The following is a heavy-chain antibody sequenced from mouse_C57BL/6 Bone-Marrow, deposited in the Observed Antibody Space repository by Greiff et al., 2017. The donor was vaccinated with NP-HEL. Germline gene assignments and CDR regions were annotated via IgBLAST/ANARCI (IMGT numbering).Heavy chain of an antibody. CDR1: GYAFSSSW. Sequence: VKLQESGPELVKPGASVKISCKASGYAFSSSWMNWVKQRPGKGLEWIGRIYPGDGDTNYNGKFKGKATLTADKSSSTAYMQLSSLTSEDSAVYFCARRRYYGSSSYAMDYWGQGTSVTVSS. CDR2: IYPGDGDT. J-gene: IGHJ4*01. V-gene: IGHV1-82*01. D-gene: IGHD1-1*01. CDR3: ARRRYYGSSSYAMDY.